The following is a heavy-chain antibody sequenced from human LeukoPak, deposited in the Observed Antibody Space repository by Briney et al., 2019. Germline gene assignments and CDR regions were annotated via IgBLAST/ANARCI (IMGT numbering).Heavy chain of an antibody. CDR3: ARRAASLGSRRLYYYYYYLDV. CDR2: INPNSGCT. D-gene: IGHD6-6*01. CDR1: GYTFTGYY. Sequence: ASVKLSWKASGYTFTGYYMHWVRQAPGQGLEWMGWINPNSGCTKYAQKFQGRVTMTMDTSISTSEMELSRLRSDDPAVYYCARRAASLGSRRLYYYYYYLDVWGKGTTVTVSS. J-gene: IGHJ6*03. V-gene: IGHV1-2*02.